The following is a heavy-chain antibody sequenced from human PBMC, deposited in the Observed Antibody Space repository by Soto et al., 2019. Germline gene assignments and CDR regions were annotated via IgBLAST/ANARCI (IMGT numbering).Heavy chain of an antibody. CDR3: ASDARGTRGFDEMYI. CDR1: GYIFTGYH. CDR2: TNPNSGDT. J-gene: IGHJ6*02. Sequence: GASVKVACKASGYIFTGYHIHWVRQAPGRGLEWMGWTNPNSGDTEYAQNFQCRVTMTRDTSFNLVYMEMSGLMSDDTAVYYCASDARGTRGFDEMYIWGQGTTVT. V-gene: IGHV1-2*02. D-gene: IGHD3-9*01.